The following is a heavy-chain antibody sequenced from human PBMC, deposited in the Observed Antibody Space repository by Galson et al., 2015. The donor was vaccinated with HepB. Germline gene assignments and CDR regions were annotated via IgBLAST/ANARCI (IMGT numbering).Heavy chain of an antibody. V-gene: IGHV3-23*01. CDR2: ISASGGKT. CDR1: GFIVDGSG. J-gene: IGHJ4*02. CDR3: TRDSGWESAY. Sequence: SLRLSCAASGFIVDGSGMSWVRQAPGKGPEWVSGISASGGKTYYADSVKGRFTMSRDNSPNTVYLQMYSLRVDDSALYYCTRDSGWESAYWGQGTLVTVSS. D-gene: IGHD3-10*01.